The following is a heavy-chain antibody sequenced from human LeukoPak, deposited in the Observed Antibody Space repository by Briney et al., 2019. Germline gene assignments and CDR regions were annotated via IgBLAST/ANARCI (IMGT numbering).Heavy chain of an antibody. CDR2: IYYSGST. CDR3: ARAGMDWAADY. V-gene: IGHV4-39*01. CDR1: GGSISSYY. D-gene: IGHD1-14*01. J-gene: IGHJ4*02. Sequence: SETLSLTCTVSGGSISSYYWGWIRQPPGKGLEWIGSIYYSGSTYYNPSLKSRVTISVDTSKNQFSLKLRSVTAADTAVYYCARAGMDWAADYWGQGTLVTVSS.